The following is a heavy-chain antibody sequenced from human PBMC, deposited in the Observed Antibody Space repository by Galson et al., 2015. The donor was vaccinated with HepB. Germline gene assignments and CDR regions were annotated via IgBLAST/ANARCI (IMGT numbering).Heavy chain of an antibody. CDR3: ARERAEDTTDY. D-gene: IGHD1-26*01. Sequence: SVKVSCKASGYRFTNNGINWVRQAPGQGLEWMAWIKPYTGDAKYAQKVQGRVTLSTDTSTSTAYMELRGLRSDDTAVYYCARERAEDTTDYWGQGTLVTVSS. CDR1: GYRFTNNG. J-gene: IGHJ4*02. CDR2: IKPYTGDA. V-gene: IGHV1-18*01.